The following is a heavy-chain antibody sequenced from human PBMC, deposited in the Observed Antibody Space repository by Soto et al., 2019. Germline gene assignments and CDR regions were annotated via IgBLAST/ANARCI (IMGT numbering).Heavy chain of an antibody. V-gene: IGHV5-51*01. J-gene: IGHJ3*01. D-gene: IGHD1-7*01. CDR2: IYPGDSDT. CDR3: ARKLGSSNGAFDV. CDR1: GYSFTSYW. Sequence: PGESLKTSCEGSGYSFTSYWIGWVRQMPGKGLEWMGIIYPGDSDTKYSPSLQGQVTISVDKSISTAYLQWSSLKASDTAMFFCARKLGSSNGAFDVWGQGTMVTVSS.